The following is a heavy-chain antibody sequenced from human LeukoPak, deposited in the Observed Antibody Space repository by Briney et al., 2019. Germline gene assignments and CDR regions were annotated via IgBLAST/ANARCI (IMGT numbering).Heavy chain of an antibody. D-gene: IGHD2-15*01. CDR2: IKQDESEK. J-gene: IGHJ4*02. V-gene: IGHV3-7*03. CDR3: ASEVCSGGSCYPDYFDY. Sequence: GGSLRLSCAASGFTSSSYWMSWVGQAPGKGLEWVANIKQDESEKYYVDSVKGRFTISRDNAKNSLYLQMNSLRAEDTAVYYCASEVCSGGSCYPDYFDYWGQGTLVTVSS. CDR1: GFTSSSYW.